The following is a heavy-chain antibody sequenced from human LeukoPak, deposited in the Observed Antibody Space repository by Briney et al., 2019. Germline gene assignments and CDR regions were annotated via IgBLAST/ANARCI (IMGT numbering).Heavy chain of an antibody. Sequence: GGSLRLSCAASGFTFSSYSMNWVRQAPGKGLEWVSYISSSGSTIYYADSVKGRFTISRDNAKNSLYLQMNSLRAEDTAVYYCARDESSSFPFDYWGQGTLVTVSS. D-gene: IGHD6-6*01. CDR1: GFTFSSYS. CDR2: ISSSGSTI. CDR3: ARDESSSFPFDY. J-gene: IGHJ4*02. V-gene: IGHV3-48*04.